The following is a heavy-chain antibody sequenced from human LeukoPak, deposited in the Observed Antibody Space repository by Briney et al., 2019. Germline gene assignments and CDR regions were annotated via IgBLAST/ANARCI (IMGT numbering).Heavy chain of an antibody. Sequence: SVTLSLTCTVSGGSISGSYWSWIRQPPGKGLEWIGYIYSSGSTNYNPSLKSRVTIGVDTSRNQFSLKLSSVTAADTAVYYCVRRGGRFDTWGQGTLVTVSS. J-gene: IGHJ5*02. CDR2: IYSSGST. CDR1: GGSISGSY. CDR3: VRRGGRFDT. V-gene: IGHV4-4*09.